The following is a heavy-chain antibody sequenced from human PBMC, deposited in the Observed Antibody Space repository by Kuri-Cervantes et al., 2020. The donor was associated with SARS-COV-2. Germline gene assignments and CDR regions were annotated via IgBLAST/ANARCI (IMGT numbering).Heavy chain of an antibody. CDR3: ARESMVRGVPLDY. V-gene: IGHV3-7*03. Sequence: GESLKISCAASGFTFSSYWMSWAHQAPGKGLEWVANIKQDGSEKYYVDSVKGRFTISRDNAKNSLYLQMNSLRAEDTAVYYCARESMVRGVPLDYWGQGTRVTVSS. J-gene: IGHJ4*02. CDR2: IKQDGSEK. D-gene: IGHD3-10*01. CDR1: GFTFSSYW.